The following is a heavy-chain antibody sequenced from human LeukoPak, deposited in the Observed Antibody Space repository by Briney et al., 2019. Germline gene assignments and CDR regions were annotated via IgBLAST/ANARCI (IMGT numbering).Heavy chain of an antibody. J-gene: IGHJ4*02. D-gene: IGHD6-19*01. CDR1: GDSVSSNSAG. CDR2: TYYRSKWYN. Sequence: SRTLSLTCAISGDSVSSNSAGWNWLRQSPSRGLEWLGSTYYRSKWYNDYEGSVKSQITINPATSKNQFSLQLNSVTPEDTAVYYCAREWAGTFDYWGQGTLVTVSS. CDR3: AREWAGTFDY. V-gene: IGHV6-1*01.